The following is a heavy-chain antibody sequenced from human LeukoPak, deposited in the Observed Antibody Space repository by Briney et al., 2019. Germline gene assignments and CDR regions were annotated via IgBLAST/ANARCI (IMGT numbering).Heavy chain of an antibody. D-gene: IGHD5-24*01. CDR3: AKGGEMGTIRGYFDY. V-gene: IGHV3-30*18. J-gene: IGHJ4*02. CDR1: GFIFSSYG. CDR2: ILYVGSDK. Sequence: TGGSLRLSCAASGFIFSSYGMHWVRQAPGKGLEWVAVILYVGSDKYYTDSVRGRFTISRDNSKTTLYLQMNSLRTEDTAVYYCAKGGEMGTIRGYFDYLGQGTLVTVSS.